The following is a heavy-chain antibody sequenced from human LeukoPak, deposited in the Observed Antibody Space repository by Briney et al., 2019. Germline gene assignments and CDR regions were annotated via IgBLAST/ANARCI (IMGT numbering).Heavy chain of an antibody. D-gene: IGHD2-2*01. CDR2: ISANAVST. CDR3: ASMPSTEIYYFYYMDV. V-gene: IGHV3-23*01. J-gene: IGHJ6*03. CDR1: RFTFSSYT. Sequence: TGGSLRLSCADSRFTFSSYTMNWVRLAPGKWLVWVSGISANAVSTYYADSVKGRFTISRDNSKNTLYLHMDRLGTEDTAVYYCASMPSTEIYYFYYMDVWGKGTTVTVSS.